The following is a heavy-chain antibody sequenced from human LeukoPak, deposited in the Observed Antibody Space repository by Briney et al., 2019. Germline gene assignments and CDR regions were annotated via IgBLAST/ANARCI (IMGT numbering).Heavy chain of an antibody. CDR1: GGSISSSSYY. Sequence: SETLSLTCTVSGGSISSSSYYWGWIRQPPGKGLEWIGSIYYSGSTYYNPSLKSRVTISVDTSKNQFSLKLSSVTAADTAVYYCARHTKYSSSWYWFDPWGQGTLVTVSS. CDR2: IYYSGST. D-gene: IGHD6-13*01. J-gene: IGHJ5*02. V-gene: IGHV4-39*01. CDR3: ARHTKYSSSWYWFDP.